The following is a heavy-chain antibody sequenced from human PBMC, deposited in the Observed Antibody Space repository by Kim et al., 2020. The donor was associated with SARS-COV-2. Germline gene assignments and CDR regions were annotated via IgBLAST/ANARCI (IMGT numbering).Heavy chain of an antibody. CDR1: GGSFSGYY. CDR2: INHSGST. V-gene: IGHV4-34*01. J-gene: IGHJ6*02. CDR3: AGAYSGYDLPRFLNYYYYSGMDV. Sequence: SETLSLTCAVYGGSFSGYYWSWIRQPPGKGLEWIGEINHSGSTNYNPSLKSRVTISVDTSKNQFSLKLSSVTAADTAVYYCAGAYSGYDLPRFLNYYYYSGMDVWGQGTTVTVSS. D-gene: IGHD5-12*01.